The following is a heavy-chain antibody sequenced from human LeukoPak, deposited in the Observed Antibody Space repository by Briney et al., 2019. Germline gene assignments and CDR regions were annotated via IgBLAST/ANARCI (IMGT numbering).Heavy chain of an antibody. V-gene: IGHV1-2*02. J-gene: IGHJ5*02. D-gene: IGHD3-10*01. CDR1: GYTFTGYF. Sequence: GASVKVSCKASGYTFTGYFIHWVRQAPGQGLEWMGWINPNSGATNYAQKFQGRVTMTRDTSISTAYMELSSLISDDTAVYFCARDAAPPPGSGSYPFDPWGQGTLVTVSS. CDR2: INPNSGAT. CDR3: ARDAAPPPGSGSYPFDP.